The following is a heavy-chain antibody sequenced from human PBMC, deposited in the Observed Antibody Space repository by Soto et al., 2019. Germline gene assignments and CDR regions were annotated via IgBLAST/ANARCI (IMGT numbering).Heavy chain of an antibody. CDR2: INHSGVT. D-gene: IGHD6-19*01. J-gene: IGHJ6*02. CDR3: ARFSGSYYYAMDV. Sequence: SETLSLTCAVYGGSFSGYYWSWILQPPGKGLEWIGEINHSGVTNYKPSLKRRVTISVDTSKNQFSLQLKSVTAADTALYYCARFSGSYYYAMDVWGQGSTVTVSS. CDR1: GGSFSGYY. V-gene: IGHV4-34*01.